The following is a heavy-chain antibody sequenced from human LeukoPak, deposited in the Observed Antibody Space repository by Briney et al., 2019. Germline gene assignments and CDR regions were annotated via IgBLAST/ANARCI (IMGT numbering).Heavy chain of an antibody. CDR3: ASFGKRWLQSRYAFGI. Sequence: PSETLSLTCAVYGGSFSGYYWSWIRQPPGKGLEWIGEINHSESTNYNPSLKSRVTISVDTSKNQFSLKLSSVTAADTAVYYCASFGKRWLQSRYAFGIWGQGTMVTVSS. D-gene: IGHD5-24*01. V-gene: IGHV4-34*01. CDR1: GGSFSGYY. CDR2: INHSEST. J-gene: IGHJ3*02.